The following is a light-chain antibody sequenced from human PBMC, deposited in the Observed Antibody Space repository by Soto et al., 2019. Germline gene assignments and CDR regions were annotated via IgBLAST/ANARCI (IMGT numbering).Light chain of an antibody. J-gene: IGKJ2*01. V-gene: IGKV1-5*01. CDR1: QSLSKW. CDR3: QQYKGPPPT. Sequence: DIQMPQSPFTLSASVGDRVTITCRASQSLSKWLAWYQQKPGKAPKLLIYDASNLESGVPSRFSGSGSGTEFTLTITSLQPDDFANYYCQQYKGPPPTFGQGTKLE. CDR2: DAS.